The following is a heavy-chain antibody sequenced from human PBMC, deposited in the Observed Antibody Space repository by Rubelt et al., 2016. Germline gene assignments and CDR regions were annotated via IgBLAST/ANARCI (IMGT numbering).Heavy chain of an antibody. J-gene: IGHJ4*02. D-gene: IGHD6-6*01. CDR3: ARDLVIAARHVLDY. CDR2: IYYSGST. V-gene: IGHV4-59*01. CDR1: GGSISSYY. Sequence: QVQLQESGPGLVKPSETLSLTCTVSGGSISSYYWSWIRQPPGKGLEWIGYIYYSGSTNYNPSLKSRVTISVDTSKNQFPLKLSSVTAADTAVYYCARDLVIAARHVLDYWGQGTLVTVSS.